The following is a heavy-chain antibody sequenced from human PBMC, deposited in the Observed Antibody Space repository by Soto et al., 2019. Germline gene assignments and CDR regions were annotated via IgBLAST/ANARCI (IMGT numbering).Heavy chain of an antibody. Sequence: QVQLVQSGAEVKKPGASVKVSCKASGYTFTSYGISWVRQAPGQGLEWMGWISAYNGNTNYAQKLQGRVTMTTDTSTSTAYMELRSLRSDDTAMYFCAGRYCSGGSCYDAYYYGMDVWGQGTTVTVSS. V-gene: IGHV1-18*01. CDR3: AGRYCSGGSCYDAYYYGMDV. J-gene: IGHJ6*02. CDR1: GYTFTSYG. CDR2: ISAYNGNT. D-gene: IGHD2-15*01.